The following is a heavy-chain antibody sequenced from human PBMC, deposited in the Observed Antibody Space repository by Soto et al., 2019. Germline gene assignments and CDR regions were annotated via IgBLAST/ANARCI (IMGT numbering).Heavy chain of an antibody. V-gene: IGHV3-64*01. J-gene: IGHJ6*02. CDR3: ARRIPFGYGMDV. Sequence: GGSLRLSCAASGFTFSSYAMKWVRQVPGKGLESVSAITSNGGNTDYASSVKGRFTISRDNSKNTLYLQMGSLRAEDMAVYYCARRIPFGYGMDVWGQGTTVTVSS. CDR2: ITSNGGNT. D-gene: IGHD2-21*01. CDR1: GFTFSSYA.